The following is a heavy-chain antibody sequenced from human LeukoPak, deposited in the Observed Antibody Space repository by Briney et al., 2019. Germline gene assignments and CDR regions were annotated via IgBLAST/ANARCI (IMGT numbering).Heavy chain of an antibody. D-gene: IGHD6-25*01. CDR2: IYYSGST. CDR1: GGSISGSSYY. J-gene: IGHJ4*02. CDR3: ARDRTSAAGFDY. Sequence: SETLSLTCTVSGGSISGSSYYWSWIRQHPGKGLEWIGYIYYSGSTYYNPSLKSRVTISVDTSKNQFSLKLSSVTAADTAVYYCARDRTSAAGFDYWGQGTLVTVSS. V-gene: IGHV4-31*03.